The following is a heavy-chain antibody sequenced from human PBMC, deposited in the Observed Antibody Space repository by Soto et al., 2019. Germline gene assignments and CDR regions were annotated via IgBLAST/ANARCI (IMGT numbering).Heavy chain of an antibody. V-gene: IGHV1-18*01. Sequence: QVELVQSGAEVKKPGASVKVSCKASGYTFTRYGISWVRQAPGQGLEWMGWISAYNGNTNYAQKLQGRVTMTTDTSTSTAYMELRSLRSDDTAMYYCARVTSSGWYDPYYYGMDVWGQGTTVTVSS. J-gene: IGHJ6*02. CDR2: ISAYNGNT. CDR1: GYTFTRYG. D-gene: IGHD6-19*01. CDR3: ARVTSSGWYDPYYYGMDV.